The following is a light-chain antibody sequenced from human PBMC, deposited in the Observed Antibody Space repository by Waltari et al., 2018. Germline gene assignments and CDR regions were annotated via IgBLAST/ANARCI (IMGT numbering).Light chain of an antibody. CDR2: DVT. Sequence: QSALTQPRSVSGFPGQSVTISCTGTSSDVGTYNYVSWYQHHPGKAPKLMIYDVTKRPSGVPDRFSGSKSGNTASLSISGLQAEDEADYYCCSFAPTSYVFGTGTTVTVL. J-gene: IGLJ1*01. CDR3: CSFAPTSYV. CDR1: SSDVGTYNY. V-gene: IGLV2-11*01.